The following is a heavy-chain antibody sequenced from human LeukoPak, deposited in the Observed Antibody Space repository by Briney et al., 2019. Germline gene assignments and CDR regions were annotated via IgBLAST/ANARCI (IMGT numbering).Heavy chain of an antibody. CDR3: ASRKLGNDY. CDR1: GGSVSDYY. D-gene: IGHD7-27*01. Sequence: SETLSLTCTISGGSVSDYYWSWIRQSPGKGLESIGYIYYTGSTTYNPYLKSRVTISADTSKNQFSLKLSSVTAADTAVYYCASRKLGNDYWGQGTLVTVSS. V-gene: IGHV4-59*02. CDR2: IYYTGST. J-gene: IGHJ4*02.